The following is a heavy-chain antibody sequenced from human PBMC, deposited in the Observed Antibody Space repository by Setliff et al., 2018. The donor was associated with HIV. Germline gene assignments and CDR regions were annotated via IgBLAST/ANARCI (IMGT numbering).Heavy chain of an antibody. J-gene: IGHJ4*02. CDR3: ARSPYGDYGLDY. D-gene: IGHD4-17*01. Sequence: GGSLRLSCAASGFIFDDYGMSWVRQAPGKGLEWVSGIHWNGGSTGYADSVKGRFTISRDNAKNSLYLQMNTLRAEDTAVYFCARSPYGDYGLDYWGQGTLVTVSS. V-gene: IGHV3-20*04. CDR1: GFIFDDYG. CDR2: IHWNGGST.